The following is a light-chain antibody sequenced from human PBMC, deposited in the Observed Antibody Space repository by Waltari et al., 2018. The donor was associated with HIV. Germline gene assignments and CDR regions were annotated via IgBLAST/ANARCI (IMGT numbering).Light chain of an antibody. Sequence: SVLTQPPSVSAAPGQTVTISCSGSSSNIGNNFVDWYHILPGAPPKTFISENNKPPSGIPHLFSGSKSGTSATPGSTGLLTAAEADYHSGTCDSSLSSAVFGGGTKVTVL. CDR3: GTCDSSLSSAV. J-gene: IGLJ3*02. V-gene: IGLV1-51*02. CDR1: SSNIGNNF. CDR2: ENN.